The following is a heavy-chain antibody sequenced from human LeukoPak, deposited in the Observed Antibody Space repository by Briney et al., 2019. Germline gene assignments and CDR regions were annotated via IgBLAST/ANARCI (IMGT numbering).Heavy chain of an antibody. V-gene: IGHV3-7*01. J-gene: IGHJ4*02. CDR3: ADPPSDI. D-gene: IGHD2-21*02. CDR1: GFNFNSKW. CDR2: INQDGSEK. Sequence: GGSPRLSCAASGFNFNSKWMTWVRQAPGKGLEWVANINQDGSEKYHGDSVKGRFTISRDNAKSSLFLEMSSLRAEDTAVYYCADPPSDIWGRGTLVAVSS.